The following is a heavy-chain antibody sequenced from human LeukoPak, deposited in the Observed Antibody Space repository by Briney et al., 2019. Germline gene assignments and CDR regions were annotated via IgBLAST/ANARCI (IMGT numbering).Heavy chain of an antibody. V-gene: IGHV3-23*01. J-gene: IGHJ3*02. CDR3: AKSRNYGVDAFDI. Sequence: GGSLRLSCAASGFTFSSYAMNWVRQAPGKGLEWVSTISGSGGSTCYADSVKGRFTISRDNSKNTLYLQMNSLRAEDTAVYYCAKSRNYGVDAFDIWGQGTRVTVSS. CDR1: GFTFSSYA. CDR2: ISGSGGST. D-gene: IGHD3-16*01.